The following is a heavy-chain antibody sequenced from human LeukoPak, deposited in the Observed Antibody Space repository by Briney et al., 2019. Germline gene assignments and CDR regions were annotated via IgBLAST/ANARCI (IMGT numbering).Heavy chain of an antibody. D-gene: IGHD2-21*02. Sequence: GGSLRLSCEVSGFTFNNYWMNWVRQAPEKGLEWAANIKEDGSKKYYVDSVKGRFTISRDNAKNSLYLQMNSLRAEDTAVYYCARDVSVETAQDVWVDAFDIWGQGTMVTVSS. CDR2: IKEDGSKK. J-gene: IGHJ3*02. CDR3: ARDVSVETAQDVWVDAFDI. CDR1: GFTFNNYW. V-gene: IGHV3-7*03.